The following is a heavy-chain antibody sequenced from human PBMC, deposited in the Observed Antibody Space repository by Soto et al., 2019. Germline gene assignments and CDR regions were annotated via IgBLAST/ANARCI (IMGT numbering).Heavy chain of an antibody. J-gene: IGHJ4*02. D-gene: IGHD3-10*01. V-gene: IGHV3-48*03. Sequence: EVQLVESGGNLIQPGGSLRLSCAASGITFSNFEMNWVRQAPGKGLEWVSYISSTGSTKYYADSVKGRFTISRDNDKNLLYLEMKSLRAEDTAVYYCAIDYSGSGTYYFWGQGTLVTVSS. CDR1: GITFSNFE. CDR3: AIDYSGSGTYYF. CDR2: ISSTGSTK.